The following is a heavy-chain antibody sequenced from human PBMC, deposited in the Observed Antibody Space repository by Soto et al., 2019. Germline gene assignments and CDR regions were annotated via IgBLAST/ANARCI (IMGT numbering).Heavy chain of an antibody. D-gene: IGHD6-6*01. Sequence: GGSLRLSCAASGFTVSSNYMSWVRQAPGKGLEWVSVIYSGGSTYYADSVKGRFTISRHNSKNTLYLQMNSLRAEDTAVYYCARDRAYSSSSSYYYYYYMDVWGKGTTVTVSS. J-gene: IGHJ6*03. CDR3: ARDRAYSSSSSYYYYYYMDV. CDR1: GFTVSSNY. V-gene: IGHV3-53*04. CDR2: IYSGGST.